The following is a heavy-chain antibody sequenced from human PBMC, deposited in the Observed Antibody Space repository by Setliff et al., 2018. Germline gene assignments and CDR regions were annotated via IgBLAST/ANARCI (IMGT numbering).Heavy chain of an antibody. J-gene: IGHJ3*02. CDR2: INPSGGST. D-gene: IGHD3-22*01. Sequence: ASVKVSCKASGYTFTSYYMHWVRQAPGQGLEWMGIINPSGGSTSYAQKFQGRVTMTRNTSISTAYMELSSLRSEDTAVYYCADVDRGYDSSAYWGAFDIWGQGTMVTVSS. CDR1: GYTFTSYY. V-gene: IGHV1-46*01. CDR3: ADVDRGYDSSAYWGAFDI.